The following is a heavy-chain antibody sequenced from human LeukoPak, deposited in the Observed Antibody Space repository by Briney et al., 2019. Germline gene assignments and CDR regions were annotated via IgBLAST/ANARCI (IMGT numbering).Heavy chain of an antibody. D-gene: IGHD6-19*01. V-gene: IGHV4-34*01. Sequence: SETLSLTCAVYGGSFSGYYWSWIRQPPGKGLEWIGEINHSGSTNYNPSLKSRVTISVDTSKNQFSLKLSSVTAADTAVYYCARGGWSPFDYWGQGTLVTVSS. J-gene: IGHJ4*02. CDR2: INHSGST. CDR3: ARGGWSPFDY. CDR1: GGSFSGYY.